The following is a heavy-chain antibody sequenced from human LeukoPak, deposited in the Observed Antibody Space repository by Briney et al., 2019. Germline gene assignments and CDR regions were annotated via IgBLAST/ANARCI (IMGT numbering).Heavy chain of an antibody. CDR2: IYYTGGT. CDR1: GGSISGYY. J-gene: IGHJ4*02. V-gene: IGHV4-59*12. CDR3: ARDYSGTSCYDY. Sequence: SETLSLTCTVSGGSISGYYWSWIRQPPGRGLEWIGYIYYTGGTNYNPSLKSRLTISVDTSKNQFSLKLSSVTAADTAVYYCARDYSGTSCYDYWGQGTLVTVSS. D-gene: IGHD2-15*01.